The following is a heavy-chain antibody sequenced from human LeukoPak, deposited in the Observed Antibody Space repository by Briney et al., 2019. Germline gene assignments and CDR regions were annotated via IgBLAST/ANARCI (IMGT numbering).Heavy chain of an antibody. D-gene: IGHD6-19*01. CDR3: ARGPGAGTGYYYYMDV. CDR2: INHSGST. CDR1: GGSFSGYY. V-gene: IGHV4-34*01. J-gene: IGHJ6*03. Sequence: PSETLSLTCAVYGGSFSGYYWSWIRQPPGKGLEWIGEINHSGSTNYNPSLKSRVTISVDTSKNQFSLKLSSVTAADTAVYYCARGPGAGTGYYYYMDVWGKGTTVTVSS.